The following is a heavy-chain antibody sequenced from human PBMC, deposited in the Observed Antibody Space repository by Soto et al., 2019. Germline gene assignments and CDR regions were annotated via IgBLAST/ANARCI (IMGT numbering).Heavy chain of an antibody. D-gene: IGHD6-13*01. CDR2: IYYSGST. CDR3: AREGIAATYGMDV. J-gene: IGHJ6*02. V-gene: IGHV4-30-4*01. Sequence: SETLSLTCTVSGGSISSGDYYWSWIRQPPGKGLEWIGYIYYSGSTYYNPSLKSRVTISVDTSKNQLSPKLSSVTAADTAVYYCAREGIAATYGMDVWGQGTTVTVSS. CDR1: GGSISSGDYY.